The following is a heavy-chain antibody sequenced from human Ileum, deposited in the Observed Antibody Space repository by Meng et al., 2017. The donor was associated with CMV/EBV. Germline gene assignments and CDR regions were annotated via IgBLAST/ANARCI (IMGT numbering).Heavy chain of an antibody. V-gene: IGHV3-74*01. J-gene: IGHJ4*02. Sequence: GESLKISCAASGFTFNTYWMHWVRQAPGKGLLWVSRIDSDGGRISYAVSVKGRFTISRDNAANTLYLQMNSLSAEDTAVYFCASGIRLTGRWGQGTLVTVSS. D-gene: IGHD1-14*01. CDR3: ASGIRLTGR. CDR1: GFTFNTYW. CDR2: IDSDGGRI.